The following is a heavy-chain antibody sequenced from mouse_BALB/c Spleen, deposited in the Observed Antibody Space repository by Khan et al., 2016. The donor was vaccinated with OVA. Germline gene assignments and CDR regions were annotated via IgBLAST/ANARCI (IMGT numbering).Heavy chain of an antibody. J-gene: IGHJ2*01. CDR2: ITVKSDNSGA. V-gene: IGHV13-2*02. CDR3: SRGGYYYGTPFDY. D-gene: IGHD1-1*01. CDR1: GFTFSYYR. Sequence: VQLVETGGGLVRPGNSLKLSCVTSGFTFSYYRMHWLRQFPGKRLEWIAVITVKSDNSGANYAESVKGRFTISRDDSKSSVDLQMNRLREEDTATDYFSRGGYYYGTPFDYWGHGTTLTVSS.